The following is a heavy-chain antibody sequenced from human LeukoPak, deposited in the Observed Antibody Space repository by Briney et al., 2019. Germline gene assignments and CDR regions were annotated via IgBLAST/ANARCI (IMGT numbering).Heavy chain of an antibody. CDR1: GFTFNNYA. CDR2: ISASGGTT. CDR3: AKEPREYCSSTSCPNWFDS. J-gene: IGHJ5*01. D-gene: IGHD2-2*01. V-gene: IGHV3-23*01. Sequence: GGSLRLSCAASGFTFNNYAMSWVRQAPGKGLEWVSAISASGGTTYYADSVKGRFTISRDNSENTLFLQMNSLRAEDTAVYYCAKEPREYCSSTSCPNWFDSWGQGTRVTVSS.